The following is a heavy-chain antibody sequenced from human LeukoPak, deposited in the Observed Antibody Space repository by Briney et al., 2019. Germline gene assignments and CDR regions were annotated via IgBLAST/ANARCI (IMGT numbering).Heavy chain of an antibody. V-gene: IGHV4-59*01. D-gene: IGHD3-10*01. CDR2: IYYSGST. J-gene: IGHJ5*02. CDR3: ARVGGPGRGTGWFDP. Sequence: PSETLSLTCTVSGGSISSYYWSWIRQPPGKGLEWIGYIYYSGSTNYNPSLKSRVTISVDTSKNQFSLKLSSVTAADTAVYYCARVGGPGRGTGWFDPWGQGTLVTVSS. CDR1: GGSISSYY.